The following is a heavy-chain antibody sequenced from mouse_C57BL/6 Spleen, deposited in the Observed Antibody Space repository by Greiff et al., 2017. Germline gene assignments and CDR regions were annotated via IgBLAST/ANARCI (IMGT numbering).Heavy chain of an antibody. V-gene: IGHV1-80*01. CDR3: ARLSTTVVARYFDV. CDR2: IYPGDGDT. CDR1: GYAFSSYW. D-gene: IGHD1-1*01. Sequence: QVHVKQSGAELVKPGASVKISCKASGYAFSSYWMNWVKQRPGKGLEWIGQIYPGDGDTNYNGKFKGKATLTADKSSSTAYMQLSSLTSEDSAVYFCARLSTTVVARYFDVWGTGTTVTVSS. J-gene: IGHJ1*03.